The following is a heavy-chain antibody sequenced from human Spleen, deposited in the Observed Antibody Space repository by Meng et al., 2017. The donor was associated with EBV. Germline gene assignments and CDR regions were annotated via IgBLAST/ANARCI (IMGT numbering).Heavy chain of an antibody. CDR3: ARAGSFLGIIDS. CDR1: GGSFNDYY. D-gene: IGHD2/OR15-2a*01. V-gene: IGHV4-34*01. Sequence: QVQLQQWGAGLLKPSETLSLTCAVYGGSFNDYYWTWIRQPPGKGLEWIGEINHSGITNYNPSLKSRVTISVDTSKNQFSLKLSSVTAADTAVYYCARAGSFLGIIDSWGQGTLVTVFS. J-gene: IGHJ5*01. CDR2: INHSGIT.